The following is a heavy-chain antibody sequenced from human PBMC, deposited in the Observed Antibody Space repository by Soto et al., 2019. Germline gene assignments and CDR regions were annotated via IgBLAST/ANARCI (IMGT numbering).Heavy chain of an antibody. CDR1: GGSFSGYY. D-gene: IGHD2-15*01. V-gene: IGHV4-34*01. Sequence: QVQLQQWGAGLLKPSETLSLTCAVYGGSFSGYYWSWIRQPPGKGLEWIGEIKHSGSTNYNPSLKSRVTISVDTSKNQFSLKLSSVTAADTAVYYCARAGWPTDLVDYWGQGTLVTVSS. CDR2: IKHSGST. CDR3: ARAGWPTDLVDY. J-gene: IGHJ4*02.